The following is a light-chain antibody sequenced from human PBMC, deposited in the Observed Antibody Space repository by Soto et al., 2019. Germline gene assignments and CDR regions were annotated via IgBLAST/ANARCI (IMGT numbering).Light chain of an antibody. J-gene: IGKJ5*01. CDR1: QSISSY. V-gene: IGKV1-39*01. CDR3: QQSYSTPIT. Sequence: DIHITQSPSTLSASVGDRVTITCRAIQSISSYLNWYQQKPGKAPKLLIYAASSLQSGVPSRFSGSGSGTDFTLTISSLQPEDFATYYCQQSYSTPITCGQGTRLEIK. CDR2: AAS.